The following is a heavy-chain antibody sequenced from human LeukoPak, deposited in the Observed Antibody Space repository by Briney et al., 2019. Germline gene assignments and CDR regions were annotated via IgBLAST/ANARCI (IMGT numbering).Heavy chain of an antibody. CDR1: GYTLTELS. V-gene: IGHV1-24*01. Sequence: ASVKVYCKVSGYTLTELSMHWVRQAPGKGLEWMGGFDPEDGETIYAQKFQGRVTMTEDTSTDTAYMELSSLRSEDTAVYYCATDSLSVTPYYYYYGMDVWGQGTTVTVSS. CDR3: ATDSLSVTPYYYYYGMDV. J-gene: IGHJ6*02. CDR2: FDPEDGET. D-gene: IGHD4-4*01.